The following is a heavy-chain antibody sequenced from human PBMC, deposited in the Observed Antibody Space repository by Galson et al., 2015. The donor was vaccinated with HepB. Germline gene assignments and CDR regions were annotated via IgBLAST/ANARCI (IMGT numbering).Heavy chain of an antibody. CDR1: GLTFSDHY. CDR2: ISSHGSAI. D-gene: IGHD3-3*01. CDR3: ASTIFGVVIPFDY. J-gene: IGHJ4*02. Sequence: SLRLSCAASGLTFSDHYMSWIRQAPGKGLEWVSYISSHGSAIYYADSVKGRFTISRDNAKSSLYLQMNSLRAEDTAVYFCASTIFGVVIPFDYWGQGTLVTVSS. V-gene: IGHV3-11*01.